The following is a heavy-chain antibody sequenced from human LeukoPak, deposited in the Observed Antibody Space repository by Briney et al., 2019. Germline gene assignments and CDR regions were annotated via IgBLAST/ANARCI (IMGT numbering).Heavy chain of an antibody. CDR2: INPSGGST. D-gene: IGHD4-17*01. V-gene: IGHV1-46*01. CDR3: ARDEAGGDDHGDSGYFDY. J-gene: IGHJ4*02. Sequence: ASVKVSCKASGYTFTSYYMHWVRQAPGQGLEWMGIINPSGGSTSYAQKFQGRVTMTRDTSTSTVYMELSGLRSEDTAVYYCARDEAGGDDHGDSGYFDYWGQGTLVTVSS. CDR1: GYTFTSYY.